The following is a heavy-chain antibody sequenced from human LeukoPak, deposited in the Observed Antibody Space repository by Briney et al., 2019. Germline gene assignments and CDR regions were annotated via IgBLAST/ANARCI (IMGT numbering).Heavy chain of an antibody. J-gene: IGHJ4*02. Sequence: VASVKVSCKASGYTFSDYAIHWVRQAPGQGLEWMGWVNPNTGGTSYAQKFQGRVTITADKSTSTAYMELSSLRSEDTAVYYCARGARGLGDYWGQGTLVTVSS. CDR2: VNPNTGGT. CDR1: GYTFSDYA. CDR3: ARGARGLGDY. D-gene: IGHD5-12*01. V-gene: IGHV1-2*02.